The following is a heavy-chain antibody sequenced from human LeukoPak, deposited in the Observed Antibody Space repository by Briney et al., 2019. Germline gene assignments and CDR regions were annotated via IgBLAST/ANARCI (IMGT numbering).Heavy chain of an antibody. Sequence: PGGSLRLSCAASGFTFSSYAMSWVRQAPGKGLEWVSSISSSSSYIYYADSVKGRFTISRDNAKNSLYLQMNGLRAEDTAVYYCAKALPTAMTVDYWGQGTLVTVSS. D-gene: IGHD2-2*01. CDR1: GFTFSSYA. CDR2: ISSSSSYI. J-gene: IGHJ4*02. CDR3: AKALPTAMTVDY. V-gene: IGHV3-21*01.